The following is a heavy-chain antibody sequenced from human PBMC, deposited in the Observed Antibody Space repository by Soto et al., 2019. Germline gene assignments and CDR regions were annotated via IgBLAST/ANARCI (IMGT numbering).Heavy chain of an antibody. J-gene: IGHJ3*02. CDR3: ARKLGVGAFDI. D-gene: IGHD1-7*01. CDR2: IIPILGIA. V-gene: IGHV1-69*02. Sequence: SVKVSCKASGGTFSSYTISWVRQAPGQGLEWMGRIIPILGIANYAQKFQGRVTITADKSTSTAYMELSSLRSEDTAVYYCARKLGVGAFDIWGQGTMVTVSS. CDR1: GGTFSSYT.